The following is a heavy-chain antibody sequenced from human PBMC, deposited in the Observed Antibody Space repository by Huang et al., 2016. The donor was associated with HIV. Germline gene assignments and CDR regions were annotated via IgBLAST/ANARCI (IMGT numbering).Heavy chain of an antibody. Sequence: GAEVKKPGASVRVSCKTSGYTFNDYYIHWVRQAPGQGLEWMGWINPNTGYTNYAQRFQGRVTVTRDTSISTAYMELTRLISADTAVYYCARGGTIWTFARDYWGQGAPVTVSS. D-gene: IGHD3-3*01. J-gene: IGHJ4*02. CDR3: ARGGTIWTFARDY. CDR1: GYTFNDYY. V-gene: IGHV1-2*02. CDR2: INPNTGYT.